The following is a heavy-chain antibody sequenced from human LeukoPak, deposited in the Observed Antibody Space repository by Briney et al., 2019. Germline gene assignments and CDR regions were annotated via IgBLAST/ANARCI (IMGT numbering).Heavy chain of an antibody. D-gene: IGHD1-7*01. V-gene: IGHV1-46*01. CDR1: GYTFTSYY. CDR2: INPSGGST. Sequence: ASVKVSCKASGYTFTSYYMHWVLQAPGQGLEWMGIINPSGGSTSYAQKFQGRVTMTRDTSTSTVYMELSSLRSEDTAVYYCARDRHNWNYEGGWFDPWGQGTLVTVSS. J-gene: IGHJ5*02. CDR3: ARDRHNWNYEGGWFDP.